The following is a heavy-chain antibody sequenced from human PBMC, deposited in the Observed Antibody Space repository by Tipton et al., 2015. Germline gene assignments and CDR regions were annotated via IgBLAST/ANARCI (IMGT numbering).Heavy chain of an antibody. CDR2: IYPGDSHT. V-gene: IGHV5-51*01. CDR3: ARHVSFYYDTHGSDALDI. J-gene: IGHJ3*02. D-gene: IGHD3-22*01. CDR1: GYSFTSYW. Sequence: QLVQSGAEVKKPGESLKISCKGSGYSFTSYWIGWVRQMPGKGLEWMGIIYPGDSHTRYNPSFQGQVTISADKSISTAYLHWSSLKASDTAMYYCARHVSFYYDTHGSDALDIWAQGTMVTVSS.